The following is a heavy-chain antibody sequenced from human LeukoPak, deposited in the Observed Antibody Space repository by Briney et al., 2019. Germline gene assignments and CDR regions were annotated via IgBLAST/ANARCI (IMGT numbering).Heavy chain of an antibody. J-gene: IGHJ4*02. D-gene: IGHD6-13*01. CDR3: ARVGGIAAFDY. CDR2: IYYSGST. V-gene: IGHV4-59*01. CDR1: GGSISSYY. Sequence: SETLSLTCTVSGGSISSYYWSWIRQPPGKGLEWIGYIYYSGSTNYNPSLKSRVTISVDTSKNQFSLRLSSVTAADTAVYYCARVGGIAAFDYWGQGTLVTVSS.